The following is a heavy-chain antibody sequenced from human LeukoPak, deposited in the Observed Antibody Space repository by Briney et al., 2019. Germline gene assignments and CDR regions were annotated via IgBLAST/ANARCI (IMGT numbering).Heavy chain of an antibody. D-gene: IGHD3-16*01. J-gene: IGHJ6*02. CDR2: MNGDGSVK. CDR3: ATYTHWVAGDV. CDR1: GFIFSKSW. V-gene: IGHV3-7*01. Sequence: GGSLRPSCAASGFIFSKSWMSWVRQAPGKGLEWVANMNGDGSVKDYVDSVKGRFTISRDNARQSLYLQMSDLRAEDTAVYYCATYTHWVAGDVWGQGTTVTVSS.